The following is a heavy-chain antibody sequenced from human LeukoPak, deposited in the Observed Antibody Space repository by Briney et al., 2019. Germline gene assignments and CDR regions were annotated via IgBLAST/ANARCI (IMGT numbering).Heavy chain of an antibody. CDR2: INPDSGVT. D-gene: IGHD6-19*01. V-gene: IGHV1-2*02. J-gene: IGHJ4*02. CDR3: ARDFGSSSAWYEFDY. CDR1: GYTFTGSY. Sequence: ASVKVSCKASGYTFTGSYIHWVRQAPGQGLEWMGWINPDSGVTKYAQNFQGRVTMTRDTSISTASMEMRSLKSDDTAVYYCARDFGSSSAWYEFDYWGQGTLGNVS.